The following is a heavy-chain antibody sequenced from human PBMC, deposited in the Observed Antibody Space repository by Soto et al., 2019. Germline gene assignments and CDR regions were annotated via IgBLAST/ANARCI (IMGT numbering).Heavy chain of an antibody. D-gene: IGHD5-12*01. J-gene: IGHJ4*02. CDR1: GFTFSSYA. CDR3: AKDRGQWLRLIDY. Sequence: GGSLRLSCTASGFTFSSYAMSWVRQAPGNGLEWVSVISGTGGVTDYADSVKGRFTVSRDNSKNTLYLQMNSLGADDTAVYYCAKDRGQWLRLIDYWGQGTLVTVSS. CDR2: ISGTGGVT. V-gene: IGHV3-23*01.